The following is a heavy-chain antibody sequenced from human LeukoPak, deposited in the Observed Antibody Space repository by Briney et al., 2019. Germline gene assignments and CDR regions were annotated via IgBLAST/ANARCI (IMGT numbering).Heavy chain of an antibody. CDR2: ISSSSSYI. CDR3: ANSKVADFHY. CDR1: GFTFSSYT. J-gene: IGHJ4*02. D-gene: IGHD6-19*01. Sequence: PGGSLRLSCAASGFTFSSYTMNWVRQAPGKGLEWVSSISSSSSYIYYADSMKGRFTISRDNSKNTVYLQMNSLRVDDTAVYYCANSKVADFHYWGQGTRVTVSS. V-gene: IGHV3-21*04.